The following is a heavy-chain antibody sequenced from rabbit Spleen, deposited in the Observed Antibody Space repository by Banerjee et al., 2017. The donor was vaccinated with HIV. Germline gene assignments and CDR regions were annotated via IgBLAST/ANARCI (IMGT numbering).Heavy chain of an antibody. D-gene: IGHD1-1*01. CDR1: GVSFSISSY. CDR3: ARDTSSSFSSYGMDL. J-gene: IGHJ6*01. V-gene: IGHV1S40*01. CDR2: IDAGSSGFT. Sequence: QSLEESGGDLVKPGASLTLTCTVSGVSFSISSYMCWVRQAPGKGLEWIACIDAGSSGFTYYATWAKGRFTISKISSTTVTLQMTRLTAADTATYFCARDTSSSFSSYGMDLWGQGTLVTVS.